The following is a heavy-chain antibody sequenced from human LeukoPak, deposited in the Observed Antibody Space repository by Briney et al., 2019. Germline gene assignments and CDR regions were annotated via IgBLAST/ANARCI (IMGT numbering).Heavy chain of an antibody. V-gene: IGHV3-30*03. CDR1: GFTFSSYG. CDR3: ATDQLYNGYWSGYLPY. CDR2: ISYDGSNK. D-gene: IGHD3-3*01. Sequence: GRSLRLSCAASGFTFSSYGMHWVRQAPGKGLEWVAIISYDGSNKYYADSAQGRFTISRDNSKNTLYLQMNSLRAEDTAVYYCATDQLYNGYWSGYLPYWGQGTLVTVSS. J-gene: IGHJ4*02.